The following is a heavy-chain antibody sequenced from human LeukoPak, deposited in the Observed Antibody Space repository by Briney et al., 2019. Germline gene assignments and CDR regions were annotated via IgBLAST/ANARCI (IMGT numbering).Heavy chain of an antibody. V-gene: IGHV5-51*01. CDR3: ARRRTSGLVYSGYDY. CDR2: IYPGDSDT. D-gene: IGHD5-12*01. J-gene: IGHJ4*02. Sequence: GESLKISCKGSGYSFTSYWIGWVRKMPGKGLEWMGVIYPGDSDTRYSPSFQGQVTISADKSISTAYLQWSSLKASDTAMYYCARRRTSGLVYSGYDYWGQGTLVTVSS. CDR1: GYSFTSYW.